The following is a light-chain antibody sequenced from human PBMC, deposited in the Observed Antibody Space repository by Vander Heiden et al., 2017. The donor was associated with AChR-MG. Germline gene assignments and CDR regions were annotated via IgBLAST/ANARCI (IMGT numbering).Light chain of an antibody. V-gene: IGLV1-47*01. CDR2: RTD. CDR3: AAWDDHLRGVV. CDR1: GSNVGVNS. Sequence: QSVLTQPLSASGTPGQRVTIACSGGGSNVGVNSVSWHRQLPEAAPRLLLHRTDQRPSGVPDRFSGSKSGSSASLAISGLRPDDEADFYCAAWDDHLRGVVFGGGTKLTVL. J-gene: IGLJ2*01.